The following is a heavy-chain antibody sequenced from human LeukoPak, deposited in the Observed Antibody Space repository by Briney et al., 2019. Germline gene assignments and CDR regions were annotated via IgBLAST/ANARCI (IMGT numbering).Heavy chain of an antibody. CDR1: GYTFSSYG. D-gene: IGHD6-13*01. V-gene: IGHV1-18*01. Sequence: ASVKVSCKTSGYTFSSYGISWVRQAPGQGLEWMGWISTYNGNTNYAQKFQGRVTMTTDTTTNTAYMELRSLRSDDTAVYYCASIAAAGTTADIDYWGQGTLVTVSS. CDR2: ISTYNGNT. CDR3: ASIAAAGTTADIDY. J-gene: IGHJ4*02.